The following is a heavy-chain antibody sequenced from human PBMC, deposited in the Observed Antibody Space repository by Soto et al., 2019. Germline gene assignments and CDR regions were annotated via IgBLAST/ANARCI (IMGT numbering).Heavy chain of an antibody. CDR1: GGSFSGYY. J-gene: IGHJ5*02. D-gene: IGHD3-10*01. Sequence: QVQLQQWGAGLLKPSETLSLTCAVYGGSFSGYYWSWIRQPPGKGLEWIGEINHSGSTNYNPSLKSRFTISVDTSKNQFSLKLSSVTAADTAVYYCARLAMVRGVISSWFDPWGQGTLVTVSS. CDR3: ARLAMVRGVISSWFDP. CDR2: INHSGST. V-gene: IGHV4-34*01.